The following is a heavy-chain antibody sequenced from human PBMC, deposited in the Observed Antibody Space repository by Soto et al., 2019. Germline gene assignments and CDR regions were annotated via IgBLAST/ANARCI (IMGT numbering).Heavy chain of an antibody. Sequence: SGPTLVNPTQTLTLTCTFSGFSLRTSGVGVGWIRQPPGKALEWLALIYWDDDKRYRPSLKSRLTITKDTSKNQVVLTMTNMDPVDTATYYCVHSFVGPYGDYEYYFDYWGQGTLVTVSS. J-gene: IGHJ4*02. CDR2: IYWDDDK. CDR3: VHSFVGPYGDYEYYFDY. CDR1: GFSLRTSGVG. V-gene: IGHV2-5*02. D-gene: IGHD4-17*01.